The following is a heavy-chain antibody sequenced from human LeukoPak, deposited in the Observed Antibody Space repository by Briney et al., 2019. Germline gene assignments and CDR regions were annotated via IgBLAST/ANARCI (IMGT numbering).Heavy chain of an antibody. CDR2: INPNSGGT. D-gene: IGHD3-10*01. Sequence: ASVKVSCKASGYTFTGYYMHWVRQAPGQGLEWMGWINPNSGGTNYAQKLQGRVTMTRDTSISTAYMELSRLRSDDTAVYYCARDLELGYYYYGMDVWGQGTTVTVSS. V-gene: IGHV1-2*02. CDR1: GYTFTGYY. CDR3: ARDLELGYYYYGMDV. J-gene: IGHJ6*02.